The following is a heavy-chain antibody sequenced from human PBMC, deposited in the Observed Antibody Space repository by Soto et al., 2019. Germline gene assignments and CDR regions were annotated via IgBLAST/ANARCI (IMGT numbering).Heavy chain of an antibody. J-gene: IGHJ6*02. CDR2: IYYSGST. CDR3: ARDLPLGFMTTVNYYGMDV. CDR1: CGSISSGGYY. V-gene: IGHV4-31*02. Sequence: PSETLSLTCTVSCGSISSGGYYWSWIRQHPGKGLEWIGYIYYSGSTYYNPSLKSRVTISVDTSKNQFSLKLSSVTAADTAVYYCARDLPLGFMTTVNYYGMDVWGQGTTVTVSS. D-gene: IGHD4-4*01.